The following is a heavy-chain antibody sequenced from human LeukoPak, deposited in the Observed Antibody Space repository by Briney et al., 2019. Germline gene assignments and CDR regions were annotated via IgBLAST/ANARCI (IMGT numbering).Heavy chain of an antibody. CDR1: GYTFTGYW. J-gene: IGHJ4*02. D-gene: IGHD4-23*01. V-gene: IGHV5-51*01. Sequence: GESLKISCKSSGYTFTGYWIGWVRQMPGKGLEWMGIISPGDSDTRYSPSFQGQVTMSADKSINTTYLQWGSLKASDTAMYYCARGRGATVITNFDYWGQGTLVTVSS. CDR2: ISPGDSDT. CDR3: ARGRGATVITNFDY.